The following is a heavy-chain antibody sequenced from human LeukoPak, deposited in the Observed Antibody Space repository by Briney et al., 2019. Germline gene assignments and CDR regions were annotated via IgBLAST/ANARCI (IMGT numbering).Heavy chain of an antibody. J-gene: IGHJ3*02. Sequence: ASVKVSCKASGGTFSSYAISWVRQAPGQGLEWMGRIIPILGIANYAQKFQGRVTITADKSTSTAYMELSSLRSEDTAVYYCARDFRKDDSSGYYLYDAFGIWGQGTMVTVSS. D-gene: IGHD3-22*01. V-gene: IGHV1-69*04. CDR1: GGTFSSYA. CDR3: ARDFRKDDSSGYYLYDAFGI. CDR2: IIPILGIA.